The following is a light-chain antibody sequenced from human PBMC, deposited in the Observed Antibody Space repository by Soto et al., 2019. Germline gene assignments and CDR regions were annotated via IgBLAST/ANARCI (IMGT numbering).Light chain of an antibody. Sequence: EIVLTQSPATLSLSPGERATLSCRASQSLLSSYLAWYQQKPGQAPRLLIYGASSRATGVPDRFSGSGSGTDFTLTITRLVPEDFAMYYCQQHFDLLKFGQGTRLEIK. J-gene: IGKJ1*01. CDR1: QSLLSSY. CDR3: QQHFDLLK. V-gene: IGKV3-20*01. CDR2: GAS.